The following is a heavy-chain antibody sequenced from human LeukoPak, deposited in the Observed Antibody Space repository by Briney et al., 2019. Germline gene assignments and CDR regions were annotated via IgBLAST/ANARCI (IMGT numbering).Heavy chain of an antibody. J-gene: IGHJ4*02. Sequence: RTGRSLRLSCAASGFTFSSYAMHWVRQAPGKGLEWVVVISYDGNYADSVKGRFTISRDNSKNTLYLQMNSLRAEDTAVYYCARDVGATSTTVGSYWGQGTLVTVSS. CDR2: ISYDG. CDR1: GFTFSSYA. CDR3: ARDVGATSTTVGSY. D-gene: IGHD4-23*01. V-gene: IGHV3-30*04.